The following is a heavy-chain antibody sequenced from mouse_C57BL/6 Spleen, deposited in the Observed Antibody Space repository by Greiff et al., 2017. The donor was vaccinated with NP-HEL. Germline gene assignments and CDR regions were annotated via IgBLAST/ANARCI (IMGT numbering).Heavy chain of an antibody. CDR2: IRNKANNHAT. CDR1: GFTFSDAW. J-gene: IGHJ1*03. Sequence: EVMLVESGGGLVQPGGSMKLSCAASGFTFSDAWMDWVRQSPEKGLEWVAEIRNKANNHATYYAESVKGRFTISRDDSKSSVYLQMNSLRAEDTGIYYCTRPPYYGSSYPYWYFDVWGTGTTVTVSS. CDR3: TRPPYYGSSYPYWYFDV. V-gene: IGHV6-6*01. D-gene: IGHD1-1*01.